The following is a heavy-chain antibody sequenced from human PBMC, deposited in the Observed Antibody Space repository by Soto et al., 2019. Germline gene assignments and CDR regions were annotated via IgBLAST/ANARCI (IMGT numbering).Heavy chain of an antibody. D-gene: IGHD1-26*01. V-gene: IGHV3-48*04. J-gene: IGHJ4*02. CDR2: ISSSGKTI. Sequence: GGSLRLSCAASGFTFSSYVMHWVRQAPGKGLEWISYISSSGKTISYADSVKGRFTISRDNAKNSLYLQMNSLRAEDTAVYYCARDSTATLNFDYWGQGTLVTVSS. CDR3: ARDSTATLNFDY. CDR1: GFTFSSYV.